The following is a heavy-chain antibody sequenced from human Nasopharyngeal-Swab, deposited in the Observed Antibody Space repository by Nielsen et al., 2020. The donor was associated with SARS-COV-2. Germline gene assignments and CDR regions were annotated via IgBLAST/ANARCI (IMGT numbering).Heavy chain of an antibody. CDR3: AKEVDPRLWFGDLALDY. Sequence: GESLKISCAASGFAFSSYAMSWVRQAPGKGLEWVSAISGHGSGTYYADSVKGRFTISRDNSQNTLFLQMNSLRAEDTAVYYCAKEVDPRLWFGDLALDYWGQGTLVTVSS. V-gene: IGHV3-23*01. CDR1: GFAFSSYA. J-gene: IGHJ4*02. D-gene: IGHD3-10*01. CDR2: ISGHGSGT.